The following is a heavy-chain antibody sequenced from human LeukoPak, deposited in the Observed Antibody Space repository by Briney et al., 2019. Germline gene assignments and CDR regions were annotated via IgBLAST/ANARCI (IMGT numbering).Heavy chain of an antibody. Sequence: GGSLRLSCAASGFTFDDYGMSWVRQAPGKGLEWVSGINWNGGSTGYADSVKGRFTISKDNAKNSLYLQMNSLRAEDTALYYCARRLAAAGTGYFDYWGQGTLVTVSS. V-gene: IGHV3-20*04. D-gene: IGHD6-13*01. CDR2: INWNGGST. CDR1: GFTFDDYG. CDR3: ARRLAAAGTGYFDY. J-gene: IGHJ4*02.